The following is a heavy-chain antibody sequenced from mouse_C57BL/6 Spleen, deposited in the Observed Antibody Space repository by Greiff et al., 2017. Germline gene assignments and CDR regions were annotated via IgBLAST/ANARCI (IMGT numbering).Heavy chain of an antibody. J-gene: IGHJ4*01. CDR1: GYTFTDYE. V-gene: IGHV1-15*01. D-gene: IGHD3-3*01. CDR2: IDPETGGT. CDR3: TRSGGTGDAMDY. Sequence: VQLQQSGAELVRPGASVTLSCKASGYTFTDYEMHWVKQTPVHGLEWIGAIDPETGGTAYNQKFKGKAILTADKSSSTAYMELRSLTSEDSAVYYCTRSGGTGDAMDYWGQGTSVTVSS.